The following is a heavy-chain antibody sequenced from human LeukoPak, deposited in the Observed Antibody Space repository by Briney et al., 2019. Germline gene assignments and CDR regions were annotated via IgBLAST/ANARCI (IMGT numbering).Heavy chain of an antibody. D-gene: IGHD3-22*01. CDR3: ARVRNYYDTNGYYADYYYYIDV. CDR1: RGTFSSYA. V-gene: IGHV1-2*02. Sequence: ASVKVSCKASRGTFSSYAIVWVRQAPGQGLEWMGWIDPNSGATNYGQKFQDRVAMTRDTSINTAYMELSRLRSDDTAMYYCARVRNYYDTNGYYADYYYYIDVWGKGTTVTISS. J-gene: IGHJ6*03. CDR2: IDPNSGAT.